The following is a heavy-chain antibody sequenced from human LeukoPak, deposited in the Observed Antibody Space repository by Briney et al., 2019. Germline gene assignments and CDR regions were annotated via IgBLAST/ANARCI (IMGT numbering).Heavy chain of an antibody. V-gene: IGHV1-2*02. Sequence: VASVKVSCKASGYTFTGYYMHWVRQAPGQGLEWMGWINPNSGGTNYAQKFQGRVTMTRDTSIGTAYMELSRLRSDDTAVYYCARAYYYDSSVAFDIWGQGTMVTVSS. CDR1: GYTFTGYY. D-gene: IGHD3-22*01. J-gene: IGHJ3*02. CDR2: INPNSGGT. CDR3: ARAYYYDSSVAFDI.